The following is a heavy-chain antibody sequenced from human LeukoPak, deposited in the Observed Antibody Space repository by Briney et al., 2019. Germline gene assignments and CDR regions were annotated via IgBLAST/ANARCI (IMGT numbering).Heavy chain of an antibody. J-gene: IGHJ4*02. D-gene: IGHD2-2*01. CDR3: ASGRRSYQLDY. Sequence: PPGGSLRLSCAAAGFTFSSYWMHWVSQAPGKGRAWVSRINSDGSSTSYADSVKGRFTISRDNATNTLYLQMNSLRGEVTAVYYCASGRRSYQLDYWGQGTLVTVSS. CDR1: GFTFSSYW. CDR2: INSDGSST. V-gene: IGHV3-74*01.